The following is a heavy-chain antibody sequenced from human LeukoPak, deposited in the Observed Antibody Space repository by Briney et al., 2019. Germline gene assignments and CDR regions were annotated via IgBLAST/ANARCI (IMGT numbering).Heavy chain of an antibody. Sequence: SETLSLTCTVSGGSISSTSYHWAWIRQPPGKGLEWIATVYYTGSAYYNPSLKSRVTISVDTSKDQFSLKLSSVTAADTAVYYCARHRDSSGWYDFDYWGQGTLVTVSS. J-gene: IGHJ4*02. D-gene: IGHD6-19*01. CDR1: GGSISSTSYH. V-gene: IGHV4-39*01. CDR2: VYYTGSA. CDR3: ARHRDSSGWYDFDY.